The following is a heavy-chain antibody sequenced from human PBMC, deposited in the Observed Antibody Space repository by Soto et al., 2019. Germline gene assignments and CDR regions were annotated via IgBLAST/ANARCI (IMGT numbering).Heavy chain of an antibody. D-gene: IGHD1-26*01. CDR2: ISGSGGST. V-gene: IGHV3-23*01. Sequence: GGSLRLSCAASGFTFSSYAMSWVRQAPGKGLEWVSAISGSGGSTYYADSVKGRFTISRDNSKNTLYLQMNSLRAEDTAVYYCAKQGRELLIALSFDYWGQGTLVTVSS. CDR3: AKQGRELLIALSFDY. CDR1: GFTFSSYA. J-gene: IGHJ4*02.